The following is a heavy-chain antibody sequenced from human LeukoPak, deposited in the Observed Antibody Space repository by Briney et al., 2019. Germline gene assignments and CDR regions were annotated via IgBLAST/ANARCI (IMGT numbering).Heavy chain of an antibody. CDR1: GGSISNTNW. CDR2: ISLTGLT. CDR3: SRENGAFSPFGY. D-gene: IGHD2-8*01. J-gene: IGHJ4*02. V-gene: IGHV4-4*02. Sequence: SETLSLTCGVSGGSISNTNWWSWVRQPPGQGLEWIGEISLTGLTHYNPSLESRVTVSLDKSKNQLSLNLTSVTATDTAVYYCSRENGAFSPFGYWGQGTLVTVLS.